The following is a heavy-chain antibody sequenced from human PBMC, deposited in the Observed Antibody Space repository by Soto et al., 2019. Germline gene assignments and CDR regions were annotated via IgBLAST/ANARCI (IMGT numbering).Heavy chain of an antibody. CDR1: GGSFSNNY. CDR2: ISPSGTT. Sequence: SETLSLTCAVYGGSFSNNYWTWFRQPPGKGLEWIGEISPSGTTKYIPSLKSRGTISVDTSRKQFFLKVTSVSAADTAVYYCATSLWFGTQPEIWGPGTLVTVS. J-gene: IGHJ4*02. CDR3: ATSLWFGTQPEI. D-gene: IGHD3-10*01. V-gene: IGHV4-34*01.